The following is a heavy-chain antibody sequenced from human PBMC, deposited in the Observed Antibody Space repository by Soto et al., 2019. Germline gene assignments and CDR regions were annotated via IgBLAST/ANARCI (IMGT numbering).Heavy chain of an antibody. Sequence: GGSLRLSCAASGFTFSSYGMHWVRQAPGKGLEWVAVISYDGSNKYYADSVKGRFTISRDNSKNTLYLQMNSLRAEDTAVYYCVGSGTQRPWGQGTLVTVSS. V-gene: IGHV3-30*03. J-gene: IGHJ4*02. D-gene: IGHD1-26*01. CDR1: GFTFSSYG. CDR3: VGSGTQRP. CDR2: ISYDGSNK.